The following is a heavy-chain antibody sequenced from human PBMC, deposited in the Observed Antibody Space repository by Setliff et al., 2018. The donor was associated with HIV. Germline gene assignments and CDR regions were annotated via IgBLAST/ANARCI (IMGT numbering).Heavy chain of an antibody. CDR2: IFTTAIT. V-gene: IGHV4-61*02. Sequence: TLSLTCKVSGASITSGSYYWTWIRQPAGKGLEWIGRIFTTAITNYNPSLKSRVTISLDTAENRFSLKLSSVTAADTAVYYCARDPAGAAAYYYYGLDVWGPGTTVTV. CDR3: ARDPAGAAAYYYYGLDV. D-gene: IGHD6-13*01. J-gene: IGHJ6*02. CDR1: GASITSGSYY.